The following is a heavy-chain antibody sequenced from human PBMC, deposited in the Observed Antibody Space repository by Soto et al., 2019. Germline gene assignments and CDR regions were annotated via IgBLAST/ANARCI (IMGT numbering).Heavy chain of an antibody. CDR1: GGSISSYY. J-gene: IGHJ5*02. V-gene: IGHV4-59*01. Sequence: SETLSLTCTVSGGSISSYYWSWIRQPPGKGLEWIGYIYYSGSTNYNPSLKSRVTISVDTSKNQFSLKLSSVTAAGTAVYYCARSQILYDYVRTYYNWFDPWGQGTLVTVSS. D-gene: IGHD3-16*01. CDR2: IYYSGST. CDR3: ARSQILYDYVRTYYNWFDP.